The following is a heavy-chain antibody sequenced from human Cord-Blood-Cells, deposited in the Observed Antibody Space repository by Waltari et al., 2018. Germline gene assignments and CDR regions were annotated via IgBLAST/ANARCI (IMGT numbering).Heavy chain of an antibody. J-gene: IGHJ3*02. Sequence: VQLVQSGAEVKKPGASVKVSCTASGGTVTSTASTRLRQAPGQGLEWMGRIIPILGIANYAQKFQGRVTITADKSTSTAYMELSSLRSEDTAVYYCARLTGDKSFAFDIWGQGTMVTVSS. CDR2: IIPILGIA. CDR3: ARLTGDKSFAFDI. V-gene: IGHV1-69*09. D-gene: IGHD7-27*01. CDR1: GGTVTSTA.